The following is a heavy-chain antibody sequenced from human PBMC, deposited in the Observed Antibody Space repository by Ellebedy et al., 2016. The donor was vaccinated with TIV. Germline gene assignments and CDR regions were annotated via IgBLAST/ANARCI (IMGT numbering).Heavy chain of an antibody. CDR2: IDWDDDK. D-gene: IGHD3-3*01. CDR1: GFSLSTTRVG. CDR3: ARSSLGGGFEI. J-gene: IGHJ3*02. V-gene: IGHV2-70*04. Sequence: SGPTLVKPTQTLTLTCTSSGFSLSTTRVGVSWIRQPPGKALEWLARIDWDDDKFYSPSLRTRLSISKDTSKNQVVLTMTNVDPVDTATYYCARSSLGGGFEIWGQGTRVSVSS.